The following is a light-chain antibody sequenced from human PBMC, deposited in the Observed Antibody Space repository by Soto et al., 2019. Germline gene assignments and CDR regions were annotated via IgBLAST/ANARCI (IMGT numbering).Light chain of an antibody. J-gene: IGLJ2*01. CDR1: TSNIGNNA. CDR3: AAWDDSLDGVV. CDR2: FDD. V-gene: IGLV1-36*01. Sequence: QSVLTQPPSVSEAPRQRVTISCSGSTSNIGNNAVSWYQQFPGKAPTLIIYFDDLLPSGVSDRFSGSQSGTSASLAISGLQSEDEADYYCAAWDDSLDGVVFGGGTKLTVL.